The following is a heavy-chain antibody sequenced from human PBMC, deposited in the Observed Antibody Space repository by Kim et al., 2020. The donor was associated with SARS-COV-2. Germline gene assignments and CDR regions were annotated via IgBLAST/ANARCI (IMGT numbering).Heavy chain of an antibody. CDR2: IGTAGDT. V-gene: IGHV3-13*01. J-gene: IGHJ6*02. Sequence: GGSLRLSCAASGFTFSSYDMHWVRQATGKGLEWVSAIGTAGDTYYPGSVKGRFTISRENAKNSLYLQMNSLRAGDTAVYYCARRGYCSSTSCRGGGMDVWGQGTTVTVSS. CDR1: GFTFSSYD. D-gene: IGHD2-2*01. CDR3: ARRGYCSSTSCRGGGMDV.